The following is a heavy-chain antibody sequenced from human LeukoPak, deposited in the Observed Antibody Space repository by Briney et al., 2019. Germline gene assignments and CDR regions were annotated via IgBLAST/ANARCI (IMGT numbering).Heavy chain of an antibody. CDR3: ARSPHILTGENFDY. V-gene: IGHV1-2*02. Sequence: ASVKVSCKASGYTFTGYYMHWVRQAPGQGLEWMGWINPNSGGTNYALKFQGRVTITRDTFISTAYMELSGLRSDDTAVYYCARSPHILTGENFDYWVQGTLLTVSS. J-gene: IGHJ4*02. CDR1: GYTFTGYY. D-gene: IGHD3-9*01. CDR2: INPNSGGT.